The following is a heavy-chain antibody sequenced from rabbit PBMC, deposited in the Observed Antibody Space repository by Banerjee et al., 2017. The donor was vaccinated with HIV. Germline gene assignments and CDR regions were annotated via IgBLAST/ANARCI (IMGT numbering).Heavy chain of an antibody. D-gene: IGHD4-1*01. CDR1: GFTISNNY. CDR2: IDPIFGTT. J-gene: IGHJ4*01. V-gene: IGHV1S7*01. Sequence: QLVESGGGLVQPGGSLKLSCKASGFTISNNYWMNWVRQAPGKGLEWIGYIDPIFGTTSYANWVNGRFTISSHNAQNTLFLQLNSLTAADTATYFCVREVAAKFSLWGPGTLVTVS. CDR3: VREVAAKFSL.